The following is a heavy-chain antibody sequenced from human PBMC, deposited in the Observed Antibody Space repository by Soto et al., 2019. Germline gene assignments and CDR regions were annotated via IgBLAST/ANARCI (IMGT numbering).Heavy chain of an antibody. Sequence: QVQLVESGGGVVQPGRSLRLSCAASGFTFSSYGMHWVRQAPGKGLEWVAVISYDGSNKYYADSVKGRFTISRDNSKNTLYLQMNSLRAEDTAVYYCAKDHVAAAGHYYYYGMDVWGQGTTVTVSS. CDR3: AKDHVAAAGHYYYYGMDV. CDR1: GFTFSSYG. J-gene: IGHJ6*02. V-gene: IGHV3-30*18. D-gene: IGHD6-13*01. CDR2: ISYDGSNK.